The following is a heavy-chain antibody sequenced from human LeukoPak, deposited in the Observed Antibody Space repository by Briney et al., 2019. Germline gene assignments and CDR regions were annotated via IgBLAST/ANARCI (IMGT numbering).Heavy chain of an antibody. J-gene: IGHJ3*02. CDR2: IYINGNT. Sequence: SEPLSLTCTVSGGSVTSYFWTWIRQPAGKGLEWIGRIYINGNTNYNSSLKSRVTISVNKSKNQFSLKLNSVTAADTAMYYCARIGGSASTLSAFDIWGQGTRVTVSS. CDR3: ARIGGSASTLSAFDI. CDR1: GGSVTSYF. V-gene: IGHV4-4*07. D-gene: IGHD2-15*01.